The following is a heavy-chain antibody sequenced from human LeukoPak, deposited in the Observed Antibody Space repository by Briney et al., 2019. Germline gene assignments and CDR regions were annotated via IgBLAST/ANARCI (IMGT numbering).Heavy chain of an antibody. D-gene: IGHD6-19*01. V-gene: IGHV3-21*01. J-gene: IGHJ4*02. CDR2: ISSSSSYI. Sequence: PGGSLRLSCAASGFTFSSYSMNWVRQAPGKGLEWVSSISSSSSYIYYADSVKGRFTISRDNAKNSLYLQMNSLRAEDTAVYYCARGAQWLVPGFDYWGQGTLVTVSS. CDR3: ARGAQWLVPGFDY. CDR1: GFTFSSYS.